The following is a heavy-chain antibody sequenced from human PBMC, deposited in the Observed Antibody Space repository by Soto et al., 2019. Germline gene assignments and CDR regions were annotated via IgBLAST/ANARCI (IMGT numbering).Heavy chain of an antibody. CDR3: ARLPAQISPVRGDQNYYYFYGLDV. J-gene: IGHJ6*02. CDR1: GYSFTTYW. CDR2: IYPDDSDT. Sequence: GESLKISCKGSGYSFTTYWIGWVRQMPGKGLEWMGIIYPDDSDTRYSPSFQGQVTVSADKSISTAYLQWSSLKASDTAMYYCARLPAQISPVRGDQNYYYFYGLDVWGPGTTVTVSS. V-gene: IGHV5-51*01. D-gene: IGHD3-10*01.